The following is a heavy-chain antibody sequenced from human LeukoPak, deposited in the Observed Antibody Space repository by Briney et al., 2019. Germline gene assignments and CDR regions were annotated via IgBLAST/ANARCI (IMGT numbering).Heavy chain of an antibody. Sequence: PGGSLRLSCAASGFTFSDYYMSWIRQAPGKGLEWVSYISSSGSTIYYADSVKGRFTISRDNSKNTLHLQMNSLRAEDTAVYYCAKRGPGSPQSGKYYFDYWGQGTLVTVSS. CDR3: AKRGPGSPQSGKYYFDY. D-gene: IGHD3-10*01. J-gene: IGHJ4*02. V-gene: IGHV3-11*01. CDR1: GFTFSDYY. CDR2: ISSSGSTI.